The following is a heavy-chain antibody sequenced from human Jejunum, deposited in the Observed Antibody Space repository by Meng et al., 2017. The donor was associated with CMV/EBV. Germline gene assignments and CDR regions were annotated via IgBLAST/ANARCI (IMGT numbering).Heavy chain of an antibody. CDR3: ARGYYYDSSGYYIEYFQH. Sequence: EVQLVXSXXXXXKPXGXXXLSXXXSGVIFSSYSMNWVRQAPEKGLEWVSSIGTSSTYIYSADSVKGRFTISRDNAKNSLYLQMNSLRAEDTAVYYCARGYYYDSSGYYIEYFQHWGQGTLVTVSS. J-gene: IGHJ1*01. V-gene: IGHV3-21*01. D-gene: IGHD3-22*01. CDR2: IGTSSTYI. CDR1: GVIFSSYS.